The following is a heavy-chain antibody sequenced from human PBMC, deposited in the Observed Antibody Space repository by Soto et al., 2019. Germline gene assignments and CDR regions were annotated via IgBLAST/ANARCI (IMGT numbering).Heavy chain of an antibody. CDR2: ISWNSGSI. J-gene: IGHJ6*02. V-gene: IGHV3-9*01. CDR3: AKDRRDDYVWVSYQHSYYYYGMDV. CDR1: GFSFDDYA. D-gene: IGHD3-16*02. Sequence: GGSLRLSCAASGFSFDDYAMHWVRQAPGKGLEWVSGISWNSGSIGYADSVKGRFTISRDNAKNSLYLQMNSLRAEDTALYYCAKDRRDDYVWVSYQHSYYYYGMDVWGQGTTVTVSS.